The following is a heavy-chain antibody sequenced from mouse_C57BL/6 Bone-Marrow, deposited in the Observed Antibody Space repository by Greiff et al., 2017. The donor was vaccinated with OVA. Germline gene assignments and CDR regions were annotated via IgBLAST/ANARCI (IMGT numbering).Heavy chain of an antibody. CDR1: GYTFTDYE. J-gene: IGHJ2*01. CDR3: TRWGYDASY. Sequence: QVQLQQSGAELVRPGASVTLSCKASGYTFTDYEMHWVKQTPVHGLEWIGAIDPETGGTAYNQKFKGKAILTADKSSSTAYMELRSLTSEDSAVYYCTRWGYDASYWGQGTTLTVSS. CDR2: IDPETGGT. D-gene: IGHD2-3*01. V-gene: IGHV1-15*01.